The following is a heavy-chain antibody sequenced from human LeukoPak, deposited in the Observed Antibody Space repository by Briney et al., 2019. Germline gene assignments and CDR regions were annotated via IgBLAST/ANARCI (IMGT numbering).Heavy chain of an antibody. CDR3: ARDRFPVRGSYSDY. J-gene: IGHJ4*02. CDR2: IIPILGTA. V-gene: IGHV1-69*04. CDR1: GGTFSSYA. Sequence: SVKVSCKASGGTFSSYAISWVRQAPGQGLEWVGRIIPILGTANYAKKFQGRVTITADKSTSTAYMELSSLRSEDTAVYYCARDRFPVRGSYSDYWGQGTLVTVSS. D-gene: IGHD1-26*01.